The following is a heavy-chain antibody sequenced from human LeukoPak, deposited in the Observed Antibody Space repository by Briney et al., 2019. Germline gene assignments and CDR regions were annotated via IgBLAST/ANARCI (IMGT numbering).Heavy chain of an antibody. D-gene: IGHD6-13*01. CDR2: INQDGSKK. Sequence: GGSLRLSCAASGFTFSNSWMTWVRQAPGKGLEWVANINQDGSKKTYVDSVRGRFTISRDNAKNSLYLQMNSLRAEDTAVYYCATGPAAADSCWGEGTLVAVSS. J-gene: IGHJ4*02. CDR3: ATGPAAADSC. V-gene: IGHV3-7*01. CDR1: GFTFSNSW.